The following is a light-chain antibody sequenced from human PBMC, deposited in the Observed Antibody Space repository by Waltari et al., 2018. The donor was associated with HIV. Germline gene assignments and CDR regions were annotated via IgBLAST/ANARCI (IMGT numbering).Light chain of an antibody. V-gene: IGLV2-14*01. CDR3: SSYSRGALL. Sequence: QSVLTQPASVSGSPGPSPTLSCPATTNDTGSYNYVSWYHLSPAKAPKLIIYDISTRPSGVSSRFSGSKSGNTASLTISGLQAEDEAYYHCSSYSRGALLFGGGTKVTVL. CDR1: TNDTGSYNY. J-gene: IGLJ2*01. CDR2: DIS.